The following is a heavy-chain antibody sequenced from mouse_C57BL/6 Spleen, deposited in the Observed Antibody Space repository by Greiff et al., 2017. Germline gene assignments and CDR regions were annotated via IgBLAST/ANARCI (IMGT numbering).Heavy chain of an antibody. CDR3: ARLYSNHRAMDY. V-gene: IGHV5-6*01. Sequence: EVQGVESGGDLVKPGGSLKLSCAASGFTFSSYGMSWVRQTPDKRLEWVATISSGGSYTYYPDSVKGRFTISRVNAKNTLYLQMSSLKSEDTAMYYCARLYSNHRAMDYWGQGTSVTVSS. CDR1: GFTFSSYG. J-gene: IGHJ4*01. CDR2: ISSGGSYT. D-gene: IGHD2-5*01.